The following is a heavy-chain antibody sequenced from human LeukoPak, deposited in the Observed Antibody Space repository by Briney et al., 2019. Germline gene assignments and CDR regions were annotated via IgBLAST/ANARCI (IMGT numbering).Heavy chain of an antibody. Sequence: SETLSLTCTVSGGSISSYYWSWIWQPAGKGLEWIGRIYTSGSTNYNPSLKSRVTMSVDTSKNQFSLKLSSVTAADTAVYYCAGSLRAVYYFDYWGQGTLVTVSS. J-gene: IGHJ4*02. CDR2: IYTSGST. CDR1: GGSISSYY. CDR3: AGSLRAVYYFDY. D-gene: IGHD3-10*01. V-gene: IGHV4-4*07.